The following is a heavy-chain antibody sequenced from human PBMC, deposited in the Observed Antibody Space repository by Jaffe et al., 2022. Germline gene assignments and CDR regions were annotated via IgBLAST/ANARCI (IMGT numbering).Heavy chain of an antibody. CDR2: IKQDGSEK. Sequence: EVQLVESGGGLVQPGGSLRLSCAASGFTFSSYWMSWVRQAPGKGLEWVANIKQDGSEKYYVDSVKGRFTISRDNAKNSLYLQMNSLRAEDTAVYYCARGLGLYYYYYYYMDVWGKGTTVTVSS. CDR3: ARGLGLYYYYYYYMDV. V-gene: IGHV3-7*01. J-gene: IGHJ6*03. CDR1: GFTFSSYW. D-gene: IGHD7-27*01.